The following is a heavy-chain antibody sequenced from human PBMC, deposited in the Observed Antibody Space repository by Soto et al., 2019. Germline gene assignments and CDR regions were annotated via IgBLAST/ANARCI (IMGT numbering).Heavy chain of an antibody. CDR3: ARDRAVAGHNYYDYGMDV. CDR2: ISAYNGNT. Sequence: QVQLVQSGAEVKKPGASVKVSCKASGYTFTSYGISWVRQATGQGLEWMGWISAYNGNTNYAQKLQGRGTMTTDTPTSTAYMELGSLRSDDTAVYYCARDRAVAGHNYYDYGMDVWGQGTTVTVSS. J-gene: IGHJ6*02. D-gene: IGHD6-19*01. V-gene: IGHV1-18*01. CDR1: GYTFTSYG.